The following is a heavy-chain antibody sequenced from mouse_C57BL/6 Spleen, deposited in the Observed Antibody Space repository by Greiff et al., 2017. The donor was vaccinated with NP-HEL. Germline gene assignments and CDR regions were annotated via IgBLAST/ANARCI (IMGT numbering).Heavy chain of an antibody. CDR3: ARIYYGSSPYYFDY. V-gene: IGHV1-82*01. J-gene: IGHJ2*01. CDR2: IYPGDGDT. D-gene: IGHD1-1*01. Sequence: QVQLQQSGPELVKPGASVKISCKASGYAFSSSWMNWVKQRPGKGLEWIGRIYPGDGDTNYNGKFKGKATLTADKSSSTAYMQLSSLTSEDSAVYFCARIYYGSSPYYFDYWGQGTTLTVSS. CDR1: GYAFSSSW.